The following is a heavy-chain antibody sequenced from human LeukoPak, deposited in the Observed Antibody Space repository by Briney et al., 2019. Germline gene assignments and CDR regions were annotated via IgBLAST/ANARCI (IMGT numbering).Heavy chain of an antibody. V-gene: IGHV1-18*01. CDR2: ISAYNGNT. CDR3: ARDLGYSSSWYRPYYYYYGMDV. J-gene: IGHJ6*02. CDR1: GYTFTIYG. D-gene: IGHD6-13*01. Sequence: ASVTVSCKASGYTFTIYGISWVRQAPGQGLEWMGWISAYNGNTNYAQKLQGRVTMTTDTSTSTAYMELRSLRSDDTAVYYCARDLGYSSSWYRPYYYYYGMDVWGQGTTVTVSS.